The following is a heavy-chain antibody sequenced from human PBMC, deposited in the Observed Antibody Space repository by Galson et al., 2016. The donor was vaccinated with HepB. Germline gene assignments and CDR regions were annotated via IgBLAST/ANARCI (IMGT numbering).Heavy chain of an antibody. J-gene: IGHJ6*02. CDR3: VKMYTKYAYYYYGMDV. V-gene: IGHV3-64D*06. CDR1: GFTFSSYV. Sequence: SLRLSCAASGFTFSSYVMYWVRQAPGKGLDYVSAISSNGGTTYYEDSVKGRFTISRDNSKNTLYLQMSNRVAEDTAVYYCVKMYTKYAYYYYGMDVWGQGTTVTVSS. D-gene: IGHD1-1*01. CDR2: ISSNGGTT.